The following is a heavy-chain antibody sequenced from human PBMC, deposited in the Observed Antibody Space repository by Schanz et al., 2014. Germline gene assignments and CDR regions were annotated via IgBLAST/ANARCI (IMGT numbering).Heavy chain of an antibody. CDR1: GFIFSSYG. J-gene: IGHJ6*02. CDR3: ARVRRRIATPSTPSFRNYYYYAMDV. Sequence: QVQLVESGGGVVQPGRSLRLSCAASGFIFSSYGLHWVRQAPGKGLEWVAFIWYDGSNKYYADSVKGRFTISRDNSKNTLYLQMNSLRAEDTSVYVCARVRRRIATPSTPSFRNYYYYAMDVWGQGTTVTVSS. CDR2: IWYDGSNK. V-gene: IGHV3-33*01. D-gene: IGHD6-13*01.